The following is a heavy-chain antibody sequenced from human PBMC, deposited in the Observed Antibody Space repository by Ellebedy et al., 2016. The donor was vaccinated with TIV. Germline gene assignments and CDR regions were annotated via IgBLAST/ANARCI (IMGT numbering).Heavy chain of an antibody. J-gene: IGHJ4*02. V-gene: IGHV3-23*01. CDR3: GRDGVWGGDY. Sequence: GESLKISXAASGFTFSSYTMTWVRQAPGEGLEWVSSIISTADRTNYADSVKGRFTVSRDNSKNTVDLQVNSLRAEDTAVYYCGRDGVWGGDYWGQGTLVTVSS. CDR2: IISTADRT. CDR1: GFTFSSYT. D-gene: IGHD2-8*01.